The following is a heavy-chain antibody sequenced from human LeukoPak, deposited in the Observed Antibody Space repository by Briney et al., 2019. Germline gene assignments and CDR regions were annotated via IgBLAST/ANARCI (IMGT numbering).Heavy chain of an antibody. CDR1: GFSFSSYA. CDR2: ISSRSDGT. J-gene: IGHJ3*02. CDR3: VRDRRFPDDVFDI. Sequence: GGSLRLSCAASGFSFSSYAMSWVRQAPGKGLEWVSAISSRSDGTWNVDSVRGRFTTSRDNFKNTLYLQMNSLRAEDTALYYCVRDRRFPDDVFDIWGQGTMVTVSS. V-gene: IGHV3-23*01. D-gene: IGHD2-21*01.